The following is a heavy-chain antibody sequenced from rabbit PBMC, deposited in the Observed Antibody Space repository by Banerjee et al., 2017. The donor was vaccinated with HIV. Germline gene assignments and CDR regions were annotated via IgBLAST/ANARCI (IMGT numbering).Heavy chain of an antibody. Sequence: QEQLVESGGGLVQPGGSLKLSCKASGFDFSRYGVSWVRQAPGKGLEWIGYIDPVFGKTYYASWVNGRFTISSHNAQNTVDLQMNSLTAADTATYFCVRSHDDYGDYVFNLWGQGTLVT. D-gene: IGHD2-1*01. V-gene: IGHV1S47*01. CDR3: VRSHDDYGDYVFNL. CDR1: GFDFSRYG. J-gene: IGHJ4*01. CDR2: IDPVFGKT.